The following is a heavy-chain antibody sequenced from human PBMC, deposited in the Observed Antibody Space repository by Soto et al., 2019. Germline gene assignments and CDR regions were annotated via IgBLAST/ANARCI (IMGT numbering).Heavy chain of an antibody. CDR3: VKADCGAGCALHF. J-gene: IGHJ4*02. D-gene: IGHD2-21*02. Sequence: GGSLRLSCAASGFDFSSYAMNWVRQAPGKGLEWVSSISDGGGATNYANSVRGRFTISRDRFKNTLDLHMNSLRAEDTAVYYCVKADCGAGCALHFWGQGTLVTVYS. V-gene: IGHV3-23*01. CDR1: GFDFSSYA. CDR2: ISDGGGAT.